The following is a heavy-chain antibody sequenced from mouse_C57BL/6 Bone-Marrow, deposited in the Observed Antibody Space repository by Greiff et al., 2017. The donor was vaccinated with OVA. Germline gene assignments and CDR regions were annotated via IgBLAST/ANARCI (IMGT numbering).Heavy chain of an antibody. CDR3: ASPYYGSSPWFAY. CDR2: IYPYNGVS. Sequence: EVKLMESGPELVKPGASVKISCKASGYSFTGYYMHWVKQSHGNILDWIGYIYPYNGVSSYNQKFKGKATLTVDKSSSTAYMELRSLTSEDSAVYYCASPYYGSSPWFAYWGQGTLVTVSA. D-gene: IGHD1-1*01. CDR1: GYSFTGYY. J-gene: IGHJ3*01. V-gene: IGHV1-31*01.